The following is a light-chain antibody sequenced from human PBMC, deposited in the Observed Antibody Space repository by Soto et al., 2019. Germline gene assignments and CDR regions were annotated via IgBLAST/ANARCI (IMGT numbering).Light chain of an antibody. CDR3: LQNDGLWT. CDR1: QSVNSW. Sequence: DIQMTQSPSTLSASVGDRVTITCRASQSVNSWLAWYQQKPGKAPKLLIYDASSLESGVPSRFSGSGSGTEFTLAITSLQPGDFATYYCLQNDGLWTFGQGTK. V-gene: IGKV1-5*01. CDR2: DAS. J-gene: IGKJ1*01.